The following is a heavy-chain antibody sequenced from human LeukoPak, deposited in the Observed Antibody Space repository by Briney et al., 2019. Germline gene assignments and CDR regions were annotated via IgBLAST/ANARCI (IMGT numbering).Heavy chain of an antibody. CDR3: ARSTFSHASTGGYDY. V-gene: IGHV4-38-2*01. D-gene: IGHD3-22*01. CDR2: SYHSGST. Sequence: SETLSLTCVVSDFSISSGHYWGWIRHPPGKGLEGIWTSYHSGSTYYTPSLQSRVTISVDMSKNQFYLRLSRVTVADTAVYFCARSTFSHASTGGYDYWGQGILVTVSS. J-gene: IGHJ4*02. CDR1: DFSISSGHY.